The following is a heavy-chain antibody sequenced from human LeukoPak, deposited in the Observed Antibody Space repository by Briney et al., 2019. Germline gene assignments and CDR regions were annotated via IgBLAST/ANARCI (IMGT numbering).Heavy chain of an antibody. V-gene: IGHV3-21*01. Sequence: PGGSLRLSCAASGFTFTSYSMNWVRQAPGKGPEWVSSISGSSKHRYYADSVKGRFTISRDNAKNSLYLQMNSLRAEDTAVYYCARDLNDFWSGPWGQGTLVTVSS. CDR1: GFTFTSYS. CDR2: ISGSSKHR. CDR3: ARDLNDFWSGP. D-gene: IGHD3-3*01. J-gene: IGHJ5*02.